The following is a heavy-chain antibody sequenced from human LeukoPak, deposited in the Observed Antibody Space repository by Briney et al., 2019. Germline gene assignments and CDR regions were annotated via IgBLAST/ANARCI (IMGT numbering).Heavy chain of an antibody. J-gene: IGHJ4*02. CDR1: GFSFSSYG. V-gene: IGHV3-30*02. CDR3: AKDYSRGSGHY. Sequence: PGGSLRLSCAASGFSFSSYGMHWVRQAPGKGLEWVAVIWYDGTNKYYADSVKGRFTISRDNSKNTLYLQMNSLRAEDTAVYYCAKDYSRGSGHYWGQGTLVTVSS. D-gene: IGHD3-10*01. CDR2: IWYDGTNK.